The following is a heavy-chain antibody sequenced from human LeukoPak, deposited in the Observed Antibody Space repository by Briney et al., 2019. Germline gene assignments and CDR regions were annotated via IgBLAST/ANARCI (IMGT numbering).Heavy chain of an antibody. CDR3: AREYYGSGSYPSFDY. CDR1: GGSINSGSYY. CDR2: IYINGGT. Sequence: SETLSLTCTVSGGSINSGSYYWSWLRQPAGKGLEWIRRIYINGGTNYNPSLKSRVTISVDTSKNQFSLKLSSVTAADTAVYYCAREYYGSGSYPSFDYWGLGTLVTVSS. V-gene: IGHV4-61*02. D-gene: IGHD3-10*01. J-gene: IGHJ4*02.